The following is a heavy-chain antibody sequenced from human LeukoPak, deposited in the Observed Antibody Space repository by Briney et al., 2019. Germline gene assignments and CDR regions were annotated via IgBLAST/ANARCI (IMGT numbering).Heavy chain of an antibody. CDR3: ALLAVASDFDY. J-gene: IGHJ4*02. V-gene: IGHV3-48*03. D-gene: IGHD6-19*01. Sequence: PGGSLRLSCTVSGFPFSVYEMNWVRQAPGKGLEWVSNIGSSGTPRYYAESVKGRFSISGDNAEDSLFLQMNSLRVEDTGIYYCALLAVASDFDYWGQGALVTVSS. CDR1: GFPFSVYE. CDR2: IGSSGTPR.